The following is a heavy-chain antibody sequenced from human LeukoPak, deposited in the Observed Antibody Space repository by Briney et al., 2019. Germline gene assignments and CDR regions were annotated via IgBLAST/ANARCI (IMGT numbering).Heavy chain of an antibody. CDR3: ARQTLGNERTRFDP. Sequence: SETLSLTCTVSGGSISSSSYYWGWIRQPPGKGLEWIGSIYYSGITYYNPSLKSRVTISVDTSKNQFSLKLSSVPAADTAVYYCARQTLGNERTRFDPWGQGTLVTVSS. D-gene: IGHD7-27*01. CDR1: GGSISSSSYY. V-gene: IGHV4-39*01. J-gene: IGHJ5*02. CDR2: IYYSGIT.